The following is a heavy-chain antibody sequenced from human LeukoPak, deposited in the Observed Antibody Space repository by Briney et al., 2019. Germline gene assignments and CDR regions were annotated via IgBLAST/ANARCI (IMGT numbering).Heavy chain of an antibody. CDR1: GYTFTSYY. Sequence: ASVKVSCKASGYTFTSYYMHWVRQAPGQGLVWMGVINPSGGSTVYAPKFQGRVTLTRDTSTTTVYMELSSLRSADTAVYYCARVRARTSGFDYWGQGTLVTVSS. CDR3: ARVRARTSGFDY. V-gene: IGHV1-46*01. D-gene: IGHD3-3*01. CDR2: INPSGGST. J-gene: IGHJ4*02.